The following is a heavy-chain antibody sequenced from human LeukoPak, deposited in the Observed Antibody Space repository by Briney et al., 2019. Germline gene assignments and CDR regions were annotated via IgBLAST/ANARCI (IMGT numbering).Heavy chain of an antibody. Sequence: SETLSLTCTVSGYSISSGYYWGWIRQPPGKGLEWIGSIYHSGSTYYNPSLKSRVTISVDTSKNQFSLKLSSVTAADTAVYYCAATVYYDKDYYMDVWGKGTTVTVS. J-gene: IGHJ6*03. D-gene: IGHD3-22*01. CDR3: AATVYYDKDYYMDV. V-gene: IGHV4-38-2*02. CDR2: IYHSGST. CDR1: GYSISSGYY.